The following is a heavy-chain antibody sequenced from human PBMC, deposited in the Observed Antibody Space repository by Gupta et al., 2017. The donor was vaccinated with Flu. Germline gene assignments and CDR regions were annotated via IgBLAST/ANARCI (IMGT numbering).Heavy chain of an antibody. CDR3: ARGSRIGYSYDFDY. CDR1: GYSISSGYY. V-gene: IGHV4-38-2*01. CDR2: IYHSGST. J-gene: IGHJ4*02. Sequence: QVQLQESGPGLVKPSETLSLTCAVSGYSISSGYYWGWIRQPPGKRLEWIGSIYHSGSTYYNPSLKSRVTISVDTSKNQFSLKLSSVTAADTAVYYCARGSRIGYSYDFDYWGQGTLVTVSS. D-gene: IGHD5-18*01.